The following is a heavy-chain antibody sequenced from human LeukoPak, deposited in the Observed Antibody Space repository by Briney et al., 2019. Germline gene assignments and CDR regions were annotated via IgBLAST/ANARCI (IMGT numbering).Heavy chain of an antibody. Sequence: GGSLRLSCGASGFTFSSYAMGWVRQAPGKGLEWVSGISSSGGSTYYADSVKGRFTISRDNSRNTLYLQMNSLRAEDTAVYYCARGLGRELDGAFDIWGQGTMVTVS. J-gene: IGHJ3*02. CDR2: ISSSGGST. V-gene: IGHV3-23*01. D-gene: IGHD3-10*01. CDR3: ARGLGRELDGAFDI. CDR1: GFTFSSYA.